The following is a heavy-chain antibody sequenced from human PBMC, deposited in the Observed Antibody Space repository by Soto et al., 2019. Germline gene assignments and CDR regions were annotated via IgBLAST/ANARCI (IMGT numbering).Heavy chain of an antibody. Sequence: GGSLRLSCAASGFTLSNYWMHWVRQAPGKGLVWVSRINSDGSSTNYADSVKGRFTISRDNAKNTLYLQMNSLRAEDTAVYYCARFPSSFAGYSNRWSPRARGTPVPVSS. J-gene: IGHJ4*02. CDR1: GFTLSNYW. D-gene: IGHD5-12*01. V-gene: IGHV3-74*01. CDR3: ARFPSSFAGYSNRWSP. CDR2: INSDGSST.